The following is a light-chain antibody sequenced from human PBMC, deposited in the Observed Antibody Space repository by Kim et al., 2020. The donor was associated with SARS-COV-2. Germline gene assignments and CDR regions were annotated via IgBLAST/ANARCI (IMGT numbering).Light chain of an antibody. J-gene: IGKJ4*01. CDR2: RAS. CDR3: QQYNTYMT. Sequence: DIQMTQSPSTLSASVGDRVTITCPASQSISTWLAWYQQKPGKAPKLLIYRASSLESGVPSRFSGSGSGTEFTLTISSLQPDDFATYYCQQYNTYMTFGGGTKVDIK. CDR1: QSISTW. V-gene: IGKV1-5*03.